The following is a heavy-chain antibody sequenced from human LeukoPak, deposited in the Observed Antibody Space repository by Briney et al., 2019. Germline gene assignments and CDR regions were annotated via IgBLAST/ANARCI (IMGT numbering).Heavy chain of an antibody. CDR2: INSDGGSR. CDR3: ARPSGSYYHDAFDI. J-gene: IGHJ3*02. V-gene: IGHV3-74*01. D-gene: IGHD1-26*01. Sequence: GGSLRLPCAASGFTFSGYWIHWVRQAPGKGLVWVSRINSDGGSRSYADSVKGRFTISRDNAKKTLYLQMNSLRAEDTAVYYCARPSGSYYHDAFDIWGQGTMVIVSS. CDR1: GFTFSGYW.